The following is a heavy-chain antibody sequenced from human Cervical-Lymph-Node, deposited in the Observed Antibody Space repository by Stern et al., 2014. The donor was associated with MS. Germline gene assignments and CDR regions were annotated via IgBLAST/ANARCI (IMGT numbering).Heavy chain of an antibody. Sequence: VQLVQSGAEVKKPGVPVKVSCKVSGYSLSEISMHWVRQAPGKGLEWMGGFDTENDETVYAQNFQGRLTMTEDTSTDTAYMELSSLRSEDTAVYYCAGGGGTIDIWGQGTPVIVSS. V-gene: IGHV1-24*01. J-gene: IGHJ3*02. CDR2: FDTENDET. D-gene: IGHD1-26*01. CDR3: AGGGGTIDI. CDR1: GYSLSEIS.